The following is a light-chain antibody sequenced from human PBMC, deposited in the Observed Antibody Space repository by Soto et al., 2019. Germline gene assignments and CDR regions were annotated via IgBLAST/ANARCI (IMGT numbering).Light chain of an antibody. J-gene: IGLJ1*01. CDR1: SNNIGGYSL. V-gene: IGLV2-14*02. Sequence: QSVLTQPASVSGSPGQSITISCTGSSNNIGGYSLVSWYQQSPGKVPKLLIFEVNKRPSGVSYRFSASKSAFTASLTISGLQAEDEAHYYCSSYTTSYFYVFGPGTKLNVL. CDR3: SSYTTSYFYV. CDR2: EVN.